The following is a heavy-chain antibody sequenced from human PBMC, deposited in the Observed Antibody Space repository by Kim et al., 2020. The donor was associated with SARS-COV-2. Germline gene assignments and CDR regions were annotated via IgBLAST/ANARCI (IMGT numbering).Heavy chain of an antibody. CDR1: GFTFSSYA. Sequence: GGSLRLSCAASGFTFSSYAMHWVRQAPGKGLEWVAVISYDGSNKYYADSVKGRFTISRDNSKNTLYLQMNSLRAEDTAVYYCARDSRQWRVAYYYGMDVWGQGTTVTVSS. CDR2: ISYDGSNK. J-gene: IGHJ6*02. V-gene: IGHV3-30*04. CDR3: ARDSRQWRVAYYYGMDV. D-gene: IGHD6-19*01.